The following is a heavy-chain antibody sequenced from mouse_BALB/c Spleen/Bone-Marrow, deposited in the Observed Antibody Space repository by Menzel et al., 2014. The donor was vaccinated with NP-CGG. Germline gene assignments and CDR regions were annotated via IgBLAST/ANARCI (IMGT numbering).Heavy chain of an antibody. Sequence: VQPQESGAELVKPGTSVKLSCKASGYTFTSYYIYWVKQRPGQGLKWIGEINPSNGGTNFNEKFKSKATLTVDKSSSTAYMQLSSLTSEDSAVYYCTRLSLLRGYFDYWGQGTTLTVSS. D-gene: IGHD1-2*01. CDR3: TRLSLLRGYFDY. CDR2: INPSNGGT. CDR1: GYTFTSYY. V-gene: IGHV1S81*02. J-gene: IGHJ2*01.